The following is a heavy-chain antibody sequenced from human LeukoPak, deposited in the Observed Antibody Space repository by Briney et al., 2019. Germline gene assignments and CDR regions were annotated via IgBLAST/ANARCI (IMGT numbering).Heavy chain of an antibody. J-gene: IGHJ4*02. Sequence: SETLSLTCTVSGDSIRSSDYSWGWIRQPPGEGLEWIGSLYYSGSTYYNPSLKSRVTISVDTSKNQFSLKLSSVTAADTAVYYCARDRYYDSSGYYGLGYWGQGTLVTVSS. CDR3: ARDRYYDSSGYYGLGY. V-gene: IGHV4-39*07. CDR2: LYYSGST. CDR1: GDSIRSSDYS. D-gene: IGHD3-22*01.